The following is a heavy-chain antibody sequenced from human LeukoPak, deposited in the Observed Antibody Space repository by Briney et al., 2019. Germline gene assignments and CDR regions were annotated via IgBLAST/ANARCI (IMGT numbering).Heavy chain of an antibody. J-gene: IGHJ4*02. Sequence: GASVKVSCKASGYTFTGYYMHWVRQAPGQGLEWMGWINPNSGGTNYAQKFQGRVTMTRNTSISTAYTELSSLRSEDTAVYYCARGWVPYYDILTGYYIFDYWGQGTLVTVSS. V-gene: IGHV1-2*02. CDR3: ARGWVPYYDILTGYYIFDY. CDR2: INPNSGGT. CDR1: GYTFTGYY. D-gene: IGHD3-9*01.